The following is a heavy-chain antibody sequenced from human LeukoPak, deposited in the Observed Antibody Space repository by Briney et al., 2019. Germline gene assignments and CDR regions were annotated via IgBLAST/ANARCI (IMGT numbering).Heavy chain of an antibody. CDR3: ARDDWFDP. V-gene: IGHV1-69*13. CDR1: GGTFSSYA. CDR2: IIPIFGAA. J-gene: IGHJ5*02. Sequence: SVKVSCKASGGTFSSYAISWVRQAPGQGLEWMGGIIPIFGAANYAQKFQGRVTITADESTSTAYVEPSSLRSEDTAVYYCARDDWFDPGGQGTLVTVSS.